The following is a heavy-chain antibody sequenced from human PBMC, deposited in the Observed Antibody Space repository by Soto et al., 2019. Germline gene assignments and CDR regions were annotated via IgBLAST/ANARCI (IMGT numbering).Heavy chain of an antibody. D-gene: IGHD1-1*01. V-gene: IGHV1-3*01. CDR2: INAGNGNT. CDR3: AREGVLEPPVPFDY. CDR1: GYTFTSYA. Sequence: GASVKVSCKASGYTFTSYAMHWVRQAPGQRLEWMGWINAGNGNTKYSQKFQGRVTITRDTSASTAYMELSSLRSEDTAVYYCAREGVLEPPVPFDYWGPGTLVTVSS. J-gene: IGHJ4*02.